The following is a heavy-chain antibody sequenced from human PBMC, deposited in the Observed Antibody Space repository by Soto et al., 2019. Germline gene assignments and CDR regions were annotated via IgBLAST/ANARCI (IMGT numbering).Heavy chain of an antibody. J-gene: IGHJ5*01. CDR3: ARARMDIVLVPAAIGWFDS. V-gene: IGHV3-11*01. CDR1: GFIFSDSF. D-gene: IGHD2-2*02. Sequence: PGGSLSLSCAAPGFIFSDSFVTWIRQAPGKELDWVSYISNSGSTIYNADSVKGRFTISRDYAKNSLYLQMNSLRAEDTAVYFCARARMDIVLVPAAIGWFDSWGLGTLVTVSS. CDR2: ISNSGSTI.